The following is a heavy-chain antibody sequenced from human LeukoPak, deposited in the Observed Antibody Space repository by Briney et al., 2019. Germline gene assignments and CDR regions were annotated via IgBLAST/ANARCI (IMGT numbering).Heavy chain of an antibody. D-gene: IGHD3-22*01. J-gene: IGHJ4*02. CDR3: ARGYYYDSSGYWAPFDY. Sequence: GGSLRLSGAASGFIVSTNHINWIRQAPGKGLEWVSSISSGSGYIHYADSLKGRFTISRDNAKNSLYLQMNSLRAEDTAVYYCARGYYYDSSGYWAPFDYWGQGTLVTVSS. CDR1: GFIVSTNH. CDR2: ISSGSGYI. V-gene: IGHV3-21*01.